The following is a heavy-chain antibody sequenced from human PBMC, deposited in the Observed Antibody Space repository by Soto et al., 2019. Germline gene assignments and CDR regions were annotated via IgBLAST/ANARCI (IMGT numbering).Heavy chain of an antibody. CDR3: ARGLLEDYYDSSGYSSYYGMDV. Sequence: SVKVSCKASGGTFSSYTISWVRQAPGQGLEWMGRIIPILGIANYAQKFQGRVTITADKSTSTAYMELSSLRSEDTAVYYCARGLLEDYYDSSGYSSYYGMDVWG. V-gene: IGHV1-69*02. CDR1: GGTFSSYT. CDR2: IIPILGIA. J-gene: IGHJ6*02. D-gene: IGHD3-22*01.